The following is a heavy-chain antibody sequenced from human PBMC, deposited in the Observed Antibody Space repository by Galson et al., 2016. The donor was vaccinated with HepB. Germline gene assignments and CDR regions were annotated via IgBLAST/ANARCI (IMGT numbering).Heavy chain of an antibody. CDR1: GYRFTTYW. J-gene: IGHJ4*02. V-gene: IGHV5-51*01. Sequence: QSGAEVKKPGESLTISCKCSGYRFTTYWIGWVRQMPGKGLEWMGNIYPGDSDTRYSPSFQGQVTMSADKSSNTAYLQWSSLQASDTAFYFCARQGAWGASGGYLPFDYWGQGTLVTVSS. CDR3: ARQGAWGASGGYLPFDY. CDR2: IYPGDSDT. D-gene: IGHD6-19*01.